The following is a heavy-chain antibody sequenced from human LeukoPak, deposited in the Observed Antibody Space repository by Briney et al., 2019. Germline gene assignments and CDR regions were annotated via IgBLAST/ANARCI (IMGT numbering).Heavy chain of an antibody. CDR1: GFTFDDYA. D-gene: IGHD6-13*01. V-gene: IGHV3-43*02. Sequence: GSLRLSCAASGFTFDDYAMHWVRQAPGKGLEWVSLISGDGGNTYYADSVKGRFTISRDNSKNSLYLQMNSLRTEDTAFYYCAKVSRSGSWYDFFDYWGQGTLVTVSS. CDR2: ISGDGGNT. J-gene: IGHJ4*02. CDR3: AKVSRSGSWYDFFDY.